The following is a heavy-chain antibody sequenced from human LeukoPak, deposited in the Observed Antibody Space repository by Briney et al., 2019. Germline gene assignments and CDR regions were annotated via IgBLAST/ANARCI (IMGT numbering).Heavy chain of an antibody. D-gene: IGHD5-18*01. Sequence: SETLSLTCAVYGGSFSGCYWSWIRQPPGKGLEWIGEINHSGSTNYNPSLKSRVTISVDTSKNQFSLKLSSVTAADTAVYYCARGGGYSYGLDYWGQGTLVTVSS. CDR1: GGSFSGCY. V-gene: IGHV4-34*01. J-gene: IGHJ4*02. CDR2: INHSGST. CDR3: ARGGGYSYGLDY.